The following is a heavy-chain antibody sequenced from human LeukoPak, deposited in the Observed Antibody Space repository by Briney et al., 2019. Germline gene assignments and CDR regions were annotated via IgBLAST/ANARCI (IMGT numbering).Heavy chain of an antibody. CDR2: IYYSGST. J-gene: IGHJ5*02. CDR1: GGSISSYY. D-gene: IGHD3-10*01. V-gene: IGHV4-59*01. CDR3: ARFGGERAP. Sequence: TSETLSLTCTVSGGSISSYYWSWIRQPPGKGLEWIGYIYYSGSTNYNPSLKSRVTISVDTSKNQFSLKLSSVTAADTAVYYCARFGGERAPWGQGTLVTVSS.